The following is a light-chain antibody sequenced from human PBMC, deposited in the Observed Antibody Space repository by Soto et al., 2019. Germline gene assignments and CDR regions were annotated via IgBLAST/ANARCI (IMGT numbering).Light chain of an antibody. V-gene: IGLV4-69*01. J-gene: IGLJ7*01. CDR2: VNSGGSH. CDR3: QTWGTGSAIVV. CDR1: SGHSNYA. Sequence: QPVLSQSPSASASLGASVKLTCTLSSGHSNYAIAWHQQQPEKGPRYLMKVNSGGSHIKWDGIPDRFSGSSSGAERYLFISRLPSEYEADYDCQTWGTGSAIVVFGGGTPRPSS.